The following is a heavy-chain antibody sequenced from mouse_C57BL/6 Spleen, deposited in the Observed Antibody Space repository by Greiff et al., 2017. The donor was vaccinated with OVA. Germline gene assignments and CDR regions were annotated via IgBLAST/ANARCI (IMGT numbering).Heavy chain of an antibody. Sequence: EVQRVESGPGLVKPSQSLSLTCSVTGYSITSGYYWNWIRQFPGNKLEWMGYISYDGSNNYNPSLKNRISITRDTSKNQFFLKLNSVTTEDTATYYCARFYYDYGEDYAMDYWGQGTSVTVSS. CDR1: GYSITSGYY. D-gene: IGHD2-4*01. CDR3: ARFYYDYGEDYAMDY. CDR2: ISYDGSN. V-gene: IGHV3-6*01. J-gene: IGHJ4*01.